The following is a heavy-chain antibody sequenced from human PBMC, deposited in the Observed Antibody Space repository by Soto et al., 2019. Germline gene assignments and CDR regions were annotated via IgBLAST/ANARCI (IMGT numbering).Heavy chain of an antibody. CDR3: ARTYYYDSSGYSYLYYFTS. CDR1: VYSFTSYW. Sequence: GESLKISCKGSVYSFTSYWIGWVRQMPGKGLEWMGIIYPGDSDTRYSPSFQGQVTISADKSISTAYLQWSSLKASDTAMYYCARTYYYDSSGYSYLYYFTSWAQGPRAT. CDR2: IYPGDSDT. V-gene: IGHV5-51*01. D-gene: IGHD3-22*01. J-gene: IGHJ4*02.